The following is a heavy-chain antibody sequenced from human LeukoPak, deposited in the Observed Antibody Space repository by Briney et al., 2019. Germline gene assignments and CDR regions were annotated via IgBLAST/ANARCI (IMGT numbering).Heavy chain of an antibody. CDR2: TSYDGSNK. CDR1: GFTFSGYG. CDR3: AKGGESSGYYGGPDY. V-gene: IGHV3-30*18. Sequence: PERSLRLSCAASGFTFSGYGMHWVRQAPGKGLEWVAVTSYDGSNKYYRDSVRGRFTISRDNSKNTLYLQMNSLRAEDTAVYYCAKGGESSGYYGGPDYWGQGTLVTVSS. J-gene: IGHJ4*02. D-gene: IGHD3-22*01.